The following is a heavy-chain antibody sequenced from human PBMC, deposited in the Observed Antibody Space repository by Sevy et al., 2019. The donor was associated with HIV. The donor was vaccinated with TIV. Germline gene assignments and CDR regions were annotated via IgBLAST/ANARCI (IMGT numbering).Heavy chain of an antibody. CDR1: GFSFDSYG. J-gene: IGHJ6*03. CDR3: AKGGGGHYDPDEIAYYFYYYNMDV. D-gene: IGHD3-22*01. V-gene: IGHV3-23*01. CDR2: ISGSGTRT. Sequence: GGSLRLSCAVSGFSFDSYGMTWVRQAPGKGLEWVSAISGSGTRTYYADSVKGRFIISRDNSKNTLDLQMNSLRAEHTGIYYCAKGGGGHYDPDEIAYYFYYYNMDVWGKGTTVTVSS.